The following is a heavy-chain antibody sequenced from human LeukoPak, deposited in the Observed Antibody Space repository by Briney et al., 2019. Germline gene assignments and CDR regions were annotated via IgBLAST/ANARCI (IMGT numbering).Heavy chain of an antibody. J-gene: IGHJ4*02. CDR2: IYYSGST. Sequence: SETLSLTCTVSGGSISSYYWSWIRQPPGKGLEWIGYIYYSGSTNYNPSLKRRVPISVDTSKNQFSLKLSSVTAADTAVYYCARVRGSGLVDYWGQGTLVTVSS. D-gene: IGHD3-10*01. V-gene: IGHV4-59*01. CDR1: GGSISSYY. CDR3: ARVRGSGLVDY.